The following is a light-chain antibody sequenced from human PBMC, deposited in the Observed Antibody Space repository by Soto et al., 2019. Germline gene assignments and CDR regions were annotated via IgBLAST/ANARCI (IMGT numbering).Light chain of an antibody. Sequence: DIQMTQSPSSLSASVGDRVTITCRASQGIGNYLAWYQQRPGKVPKLLIYAASTLQSGVPSRFSGSGSGPDFTLTISSLQPEDVATYYCQKYDHAPLTFGGVTKVEIK. CDR2: AAS. CDR1: QGIGNY. CDR3: QKYDHAPLT. V-gene: IGKV1-27*01. J-gene: IGKJ4*01.